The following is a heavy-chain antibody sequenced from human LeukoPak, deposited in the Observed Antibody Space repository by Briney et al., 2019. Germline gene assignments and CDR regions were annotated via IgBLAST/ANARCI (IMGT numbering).Heavy chain of an antibody. CDR1: GYSFISYG. Sequence: GQPLNISCTGSGYSFISYGIGWARQMPAKGLEWMGIIYAGDSDTRYSPSLQGQVTISVDKSISTASLQWSSLNATDTPMYYCATLRRGGPDLPGIADYWGQGTPVTVSS. CDR2: IYAGDSDT. J-gene: IGHJ4*02. CDR3: ATLRRGGPDLPGIADY. V-gene: IGHV5-51*01. D-gene: IGHD6-13*01.